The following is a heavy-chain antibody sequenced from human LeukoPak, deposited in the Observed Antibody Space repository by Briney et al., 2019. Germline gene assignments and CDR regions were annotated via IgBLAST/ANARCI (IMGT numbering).Heavy chain of an antibody. CDR1: GYTFTGYC. V-gene: IGHV1-2*02. J-gene: IGHJ4*02. CDR2: INPNSGGT. CDR3: ARDHSSGSFQPFDY. D-gene: IGHD6-19*01. Sequence: ASVKVSCKASGYTFTGYCIHWVRQAPGQGLEWMGWINPNSGGTNYAQKFQGRVTMTRDTSISTAYMELSSLRSDDTAVYYCARDHSSGSFQPFDYWGQGTLVTVSS.